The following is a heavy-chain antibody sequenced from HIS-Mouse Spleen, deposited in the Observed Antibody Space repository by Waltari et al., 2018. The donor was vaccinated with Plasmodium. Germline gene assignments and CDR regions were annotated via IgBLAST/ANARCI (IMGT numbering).Heavy chain of an antibody. CDR2: IKRDGSEK. V-gene: IGHV3-7*01. D-gene: IGHD6-13*01. Sequence: EVQLVESWGGLVQPGGSLRLSCAAPGFTFSRYWMSWGRQAQGKGLEWVANIKRDGSEKYYVDSVQGRFTISRDNAKNSLYLQMNSLRAEDTAVYYCASSWYWYFDLWGRGTLVTVAS. CDR1: GFTFSRYW. CDR3: ASSWYWYFDL. J-gene: IGHJ2*01.